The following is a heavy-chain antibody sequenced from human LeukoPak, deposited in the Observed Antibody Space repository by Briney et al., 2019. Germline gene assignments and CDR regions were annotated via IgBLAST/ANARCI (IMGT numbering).Heavy chain of an antibody. CDR3: AKGVGPLSYYGVDV. D-gene: IGHD3-9*01. V-gene: IGHV3-30*14. J-gene: IGHJ6*02. Sequence: PGRSLRLSCAASGFIFSSYAMHWVRQAPGKGLEWVAVISYDGSDKYNADSVKGRFTISRDNSKNSLYLQMNSLRAEDTAVYYCAKGVGPLSYYGVDVWGQGTTVTVSS. CDR2: ISYDGSDK. CDR1: GFIFSSYA.